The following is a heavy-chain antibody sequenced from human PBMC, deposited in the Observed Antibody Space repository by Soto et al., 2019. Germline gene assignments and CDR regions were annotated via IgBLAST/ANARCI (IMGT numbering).Heavy chain of an antibody. CDR3: ARGSRVPPMDYDILTGYYGTVDY. D-gene: IGHD3-9*01. V-gene: IGHV1-46*01. CDR1: GYTFTSYY. J-gene: IGHJ4*02. Sequence: VKVSCKASGYTFTSYYMHWVRQAPGQGLEWMGIINPSGGSTSYAQKFQGRVTMTRDTSTSTVYMELSSLRSEDTAVYYCARGSRVPPMDYDILTGYYGTVDYWGQGTLVTVSS. CDR2: INPSGGST.